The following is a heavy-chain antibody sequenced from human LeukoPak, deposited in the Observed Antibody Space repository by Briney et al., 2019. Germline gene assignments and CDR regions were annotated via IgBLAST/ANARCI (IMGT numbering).Heavy chain of an antibody. D-gene: IGHD2-2*01. V-gene: IGHV3-73*01. J-gene: IGHJ4*02. Sequence: GGSLKLSCAASGFTFSGSAMHWVRQASGKGLECVGRIRSKANSYATAYAASVKGRFTISRDDSKNTAYLQMNSLKTEDTAVYYCTRHCSSTSCGGWGQGTLVTVSS. CDR1: GFTFSGSA. CDR3: TRHCSSTSCGG. CDR2: IRSKANSYAT.